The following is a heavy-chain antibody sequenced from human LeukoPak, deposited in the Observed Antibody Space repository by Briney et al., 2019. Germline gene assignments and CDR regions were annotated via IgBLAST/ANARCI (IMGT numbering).Heavy chain of an antibody. CDR1: GFTFSNYA. J-gene: IGHJ4*02. V-gene: IGHV3-30-3*01. D-gene: IGHD3-10*01. Sequence: GGSLRLSCAASGFTFSNYAMHWVRQAPGKGLEWVAVISYDGSNKYYADSVKGRFTISRDNSKNTLYLQMNSLRTEDTAVYYCAKGERGYYGSGSYFDYWGQGTLVTVSS. CDR2: ISYDGSNK. CDR3: AKGERGYYGSGSYFDY.